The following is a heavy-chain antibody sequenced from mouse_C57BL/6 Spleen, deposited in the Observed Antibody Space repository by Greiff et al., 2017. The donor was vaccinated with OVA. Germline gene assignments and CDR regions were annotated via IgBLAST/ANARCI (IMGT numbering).Heavy chain of an antibody. CDR2: ISDGGSYT. J-gene: IGHJ3*01. V-gene: IGHV5-4*01. D-gene: IGHD2-12*01. Sequence: EVTMRGAVVGLVNPLGPLKLSCAASGFTFSGYAMSWVRQTPEKRLEWVATISDGGSYTYYPDNVKGRFTISRDNAKNNLYLQMSHLKSEDTAMYYCARDRNYSAWFAYWGQGTLVTVSA. CDR1: GFTFSGYA. CDR3: ARDRNYSAWFAY.